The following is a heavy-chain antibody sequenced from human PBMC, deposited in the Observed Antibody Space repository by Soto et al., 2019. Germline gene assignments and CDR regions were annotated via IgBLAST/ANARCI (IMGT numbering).Heavy chain of an antibody. D-gene: IGHD6-6*01. CDR1: GGSISSGDYS. CDR3: ARERPDGARLAP. CDR2: IHHSGNT. Sequence: QVQLQETGPGLVKPSQTLSLTCTFSGGSISSGDYSLSWIRQPPGKGLEWIGYIHHSGNTYYNPSLNSRVTISVEASKNRFSLKLSSVTAADTAVYYCARERPDGARLAPWSKGTLVTVSS. V-gene: IGHV4-30-4*01. J-gene: IGHJ5*02.